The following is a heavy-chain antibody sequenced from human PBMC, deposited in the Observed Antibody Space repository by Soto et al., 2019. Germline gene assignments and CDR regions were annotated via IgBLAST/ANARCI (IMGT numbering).Heavy chain of an antibody. Sequence: GESLKISCAASGFTFSSYAMSWVRLAPGKGLEWVSAISGSGGSTYYADSVKGRFTISRDNSKNTLYLQMNSLRAEDTAVYYCAKDPESYYYDRSGYYHPSDYWGQGTLVTVSS. D-gene: IGHD3-22*01. J-gene: IGHJ4*02. CDR3: AKDPESYYYDRSGYYHPSDY. V-gene: IGHV3-23*01. CDR1: GFTFSSYA. CDR2: ISGSGGST.